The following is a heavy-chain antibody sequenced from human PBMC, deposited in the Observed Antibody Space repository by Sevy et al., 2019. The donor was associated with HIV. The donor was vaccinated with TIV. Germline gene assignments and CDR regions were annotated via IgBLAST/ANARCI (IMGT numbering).Heavy chain of an antibody. J-gene: IGHJ4*02. D-gene: IGHD4-17*01. Sequence: GGSLRLSCAASGFTFSSYSMNWVRQAPGKGLEWVSYISSSSSTIYYAHSVKGRFTISRDNAKNSLYLQMNSLRDEDTAVYYCARDDDYGDYGTGFDYWGQGTLVTVSS. CDR2: ISSSSSTI. V-gene: IGHV3-48*02. CDR1: GFTFSSYS. CDR3: ARDDDYGDYGTGFDY.